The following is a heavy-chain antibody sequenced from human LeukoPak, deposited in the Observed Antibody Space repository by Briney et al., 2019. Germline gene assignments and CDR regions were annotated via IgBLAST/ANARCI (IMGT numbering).Heavy chain of an antibody. CDR3: ARGIGPWGQWLRLYYYYYYMDV. V-gene: IGHV1-2*02. Sequence: GASIKVSCKASGYTFTDYYIHWVRQAPGQGLEWMGWINPNNGGTNYAQKFQGRVTITRNTSISTAYMELSSLRSEDTAVYYCARGIGPWGQWLRLYYYYYYMDVWGKGTTVTVSS. CDR1: GYTFTDYY. D-gene: IGHD5-12*01. CDR2: INPNNGGT. J-gene: IGHJ6*03.